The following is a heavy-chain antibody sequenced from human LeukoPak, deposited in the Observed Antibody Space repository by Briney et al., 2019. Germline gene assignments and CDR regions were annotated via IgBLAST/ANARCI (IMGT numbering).Heavy chain of an antibody. J-gene: IGHJ5*02. Sequence: SEXLSLTCTVSGGSISSYYWSWIRQPAGKGLEWIGRIYTSGSTNYNTSLRSRGTMSVDTSKNKYSLKLSSVTAADTAVYYCARDSASSSLGWFDPWGQGTLVPVSS. CDR3: ARDSASSSLGWFDP. V-gene: IGHV4-4*07. CDR2: IYTSGST. D-gene: IGHD1-26*01. CDR1: GGSISSYY.